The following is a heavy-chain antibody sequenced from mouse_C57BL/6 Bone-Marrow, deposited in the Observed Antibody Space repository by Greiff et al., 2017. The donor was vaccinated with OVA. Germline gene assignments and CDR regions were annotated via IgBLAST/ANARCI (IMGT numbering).Heavy chain of an antibody. V-gene: IGHV1-81*01. D-gene: IGHD2-1*01. J-gene: IGHJ1*03. CDR2: IYPRSGNT. CDR1: GYTFTSYG. Sequence: QVHVKQSGAELARPGASVKLSCKASGYTFTSYGISWVKQRTGQGLEWIGEIYPRSGNTYYNEKFKGKATLTADKSSSTAYMELRSLTSEDSAVYFCANLLWHYWYFDVWGTGTTVTVSS. CDR3: ANLLWHYWYFDV.